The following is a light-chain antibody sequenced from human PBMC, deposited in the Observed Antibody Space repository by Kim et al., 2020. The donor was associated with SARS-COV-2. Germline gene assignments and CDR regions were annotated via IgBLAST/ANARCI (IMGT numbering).Light chain of an antibody. CDR1: SLRSYY. Sequence: SELTQDPAVSVALGQTVRITCQGDSLRSYYASWYQQKPGQAPVLVIYGKNNRPSGIPDRFSGSSSGNTASLTITGAQAEDEADYYCNSRDSSGNHVVFG. CDR3: NSRDSSGNHVV. J-gene: IGLJ2*01. V-gene: IGLV3-19*01. CDR2: GKN.